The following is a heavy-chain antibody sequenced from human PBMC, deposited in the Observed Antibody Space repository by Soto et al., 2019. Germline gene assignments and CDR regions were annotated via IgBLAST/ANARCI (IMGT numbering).Heavy chain of an antibody. D-gene: IGHD2-15*01. CDR3: ASSRGGYCSGGSCDVELDY. V-gene: IGHV1-18*01. Sequence: QVQLVQSGAEVKKPGASVKVSCKASGYTFTSYGISWVRQAPGQGLEWMGWISAYNGNTNYAQKLKGRGTMTPDTSKSTAYMELRSLRSDDTAVDYCASSRGGYCSGGSCDVELDYWGQGTLVTVSS. J-gene: IGHJ4*02. CDR1: GYTFTSYG. CDR2: ISAYNGNT.